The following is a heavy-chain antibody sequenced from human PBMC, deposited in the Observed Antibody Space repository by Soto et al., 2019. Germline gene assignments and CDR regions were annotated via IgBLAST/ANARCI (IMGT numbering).Heavy chain of an antibody. J-gene: IGHJ4*02. Sequence: EVQLVESGGGLVKPVGSLRISCAASGFTFSSYSMNWVRQAPGKGLEWVSSISSSSSYTYYADSVKGRFTISRDNAKNSLYLQMNSLRADDTAVYYCARRASDYYGSGSPPYFDYCGQGTLVTGAS. CDR2: ISSSSSYT. D-gene: IGHD3-10*01. V-gene: IGHV3-21*01. CDR3: ARRASDYYGSGSPPYFDY. CDR1: GFTFSSYS.